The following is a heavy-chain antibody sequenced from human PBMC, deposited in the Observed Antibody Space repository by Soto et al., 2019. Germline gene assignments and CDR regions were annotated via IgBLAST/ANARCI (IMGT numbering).Heavy chain of an antibody. Sequence: PSETLSLTCTVSGGSISSSSYYWGWIRQPPGKGLEWIGYIYYSGSTYYNPSLKSRVTISVDTSKNQFSLKLSSVTAADTAVYYCARDRNCSGGSCYPENNWFDPWGQGTLVTVSS. V-gene: IGHV4-31*03. CDR1: GGSISSSSYY. CDR2: IYYSGST. D-gene: IGHD2-15*01. CDR3: ARDRNCSGGSCYPENNWFDP. J-gene: IGHJ5*02.